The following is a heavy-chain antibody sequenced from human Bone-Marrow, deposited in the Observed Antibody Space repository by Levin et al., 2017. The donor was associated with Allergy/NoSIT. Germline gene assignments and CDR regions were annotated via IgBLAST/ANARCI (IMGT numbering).Heavy chain of an antibody. D-gene: IGHD5-18*01. CDR1: GFTFDDYA. Sequence: SCAASGFTFDDYAMHWVRQAPGKGLEWVSGISWNSGSIGYADSVKGRFTISRDNAKNSLYLQMNSLRAEDTALYYCAKEYTAVAFDIWGQGTMVTVSS. V-gene: IGHV3-9*01. CDR2: ISWNSGSI. J-gene: IGHJ3*02. CDR3: AKEYTAVAFDI.